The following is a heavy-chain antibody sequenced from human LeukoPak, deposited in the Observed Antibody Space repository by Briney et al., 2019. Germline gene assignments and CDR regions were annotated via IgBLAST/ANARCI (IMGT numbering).Heavy chain of an antibody. CDR1: GFSVSSDY. CDR2: IYSGGST. CDR3: ARGETSVTSYLHF. V-gene: IGHV3-53*01. D-gene: IGHD4-17*01. Sequence: GGSLRLSCAASGFSVSSDYMTWVRQAPGKGLEWVSVIYSGGSTYYADSVKGRFTISGDNAKNSLYLQMNSLRDEDTAVYYCARGETSVTSYLHFGGLGTLVTVSS. J-gene: IGHJ4*02.